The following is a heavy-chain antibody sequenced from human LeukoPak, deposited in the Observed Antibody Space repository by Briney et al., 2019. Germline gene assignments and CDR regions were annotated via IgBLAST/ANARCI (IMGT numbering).Heavy chain of an antibody. J-gene: IGHJ4*02. V-gene: IGHV4-4*02. CDR1: GGSISSSNW. CDR2: IYHSGST. D-gene: IGHD5-24*01. Sequence: SGTLSLTCAVSGGSISSSNWWSWVRQPPGKGLEWIGEIYHSGSTNYNPSLKSRVTISVDKSKNQFSLKLSSVTAADTAVYYCATKVEMATMGFDYWGQGTLVTVSS. CDR3: ATKVEMATMGFDY.